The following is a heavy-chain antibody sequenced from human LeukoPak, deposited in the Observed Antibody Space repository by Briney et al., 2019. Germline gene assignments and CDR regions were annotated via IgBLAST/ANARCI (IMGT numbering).Heavy chain of an antibody. V-gene: IGHV5-51*01. D-gene: IGHD4-23*01. J-gene: IGHJ4*02. CDR2: IYPGASDA. CDR1: GYTFTNYW. CDR3: ARRELTPKRFFDY. Sequence: GESLNISCQAPGYTFTNYWIGWVRQMPGQGVEWMGIIYPGASDAKSSPSFQGQATMSADKSIRTASLHWSSLKASDTARYYCARRELTPKRFFDYWGQRTLVSVS.